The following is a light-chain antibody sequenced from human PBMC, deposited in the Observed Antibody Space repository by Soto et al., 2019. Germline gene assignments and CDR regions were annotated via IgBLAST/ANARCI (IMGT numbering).Light chain of an antibody. CDR2: EVS. CDR1: SSDVGGYNY. V-gene: IGLV2-8*01. Sequence: QSALTQPPSASGSPGPSVTISCTGTSSDVGGYNYVSWYQQHPGKAPKLMIYEVSKRPSGVPDRFSGSKSGNTASLTVSGLQAEDEADYYCSSYAGSNNLVFGGGTQLPVL. J-gene: IGLJ2*01. CDR3: SSYAGSNNLV.